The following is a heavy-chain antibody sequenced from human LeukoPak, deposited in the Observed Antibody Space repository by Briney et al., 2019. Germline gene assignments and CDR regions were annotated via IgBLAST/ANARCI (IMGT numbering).Heavy chain of an antibody. CDR1: GDSVSSKSVI. V-gene: IGHV6-1*01. D-gene: IGHD6-19*01. Sequence: SQTLSLTCAISGDSVSSKSVIWNWMRQYPSRGLEWLGRTYYNSKWNKDYAVPMKSRISINLDTSKNHVSLQMNSVTPEDTAVYYCGRGVAGKGAFDIWGQGTMVTVSS. CDR3: GRGVAGKGAFDI. J-gene: IGHJ3*02. CDR2: TYYNSKWNK.